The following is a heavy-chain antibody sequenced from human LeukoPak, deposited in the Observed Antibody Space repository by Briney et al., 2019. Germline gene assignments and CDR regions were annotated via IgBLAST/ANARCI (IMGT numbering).Heavy chain of an antibody. D-gene: IGHD6-6*01. Sequence: SETLSLTCTVSGGSISSYYWSWIRQPAGKGLEWIGRIYTSGSTNYNPSLKSRVTMSVDTSKNQFSLKLSSVTAADTAVCYCAREKSIAARMDYYYYMDVWGKGTTVTVSS. CDR3: AREKSIAARMDYYYYMDV. CDR1: GGSISSYY. CDR2: IYTSGST. J-gene: IGHJ6*03. V-gene: IGHV4-4*07.